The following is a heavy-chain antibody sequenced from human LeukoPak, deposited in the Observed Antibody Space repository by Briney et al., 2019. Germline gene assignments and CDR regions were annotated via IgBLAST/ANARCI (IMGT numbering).Heavy chain of an antibody. CDR3: AREGSRTDAFDI. D-gene: IGHD2-15*01. V-gene: IGHV4-61*01. CDR2: IYYSGST. CDR1: GGSISSSSYY. Sequence: PSETLSLTCTVSGGSISSSSYYWSWIRQPPGKGLEWIGYIYYSGSTNYNPSLKSRVTISVDTSKNQFSLKLSSVTAADTAVYYCAREGSRTDAFDIWGQGTMVTVSS. J-gene: IGHJ3*02.